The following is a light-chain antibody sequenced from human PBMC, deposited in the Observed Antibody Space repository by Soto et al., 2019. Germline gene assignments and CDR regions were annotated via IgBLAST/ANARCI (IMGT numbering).Light chain of an antibody. CDR1: QSVSTN. CDR2: GAS. J-gene: IGKJ5*01. Sequence: EIVMTQSAATISMSPGERSTISCRASQSVSTNLAWYQQKPGKAPRILIYGASTRATGIPARSSDSGSETEFTLTISSLQSEDFEVYFCQQYNNWPPTFGQGTRLEIK. CDR3: QQYNNWPPT. V-gene: IGKV3-15*01.